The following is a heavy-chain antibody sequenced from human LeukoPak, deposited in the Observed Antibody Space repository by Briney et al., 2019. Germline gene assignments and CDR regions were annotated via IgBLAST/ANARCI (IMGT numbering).Heavy chain of an antibody. J-gene: IGHJ4*02. CDR3: ARIYGWTTSGTYELTDY. CDR2: IIPIFGTA. D-gene: IGHD1-26*01. Sequence: SVKVSCKASGGTFSSYAISWVRQAPGQGLEWMGGIIPIFGTANYAQKFQGRVTITADESTSTAYMELSSLRSEDTAVYYCARIYGWTTSGTYELTDYWGQGTLVTVSS. CDR1: GGTFSSYA. V-gene: IGHV1-69*13.